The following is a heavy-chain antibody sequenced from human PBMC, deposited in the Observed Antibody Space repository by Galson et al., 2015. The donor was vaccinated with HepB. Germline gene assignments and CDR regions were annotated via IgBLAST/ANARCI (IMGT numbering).Heavy chain of an antibody. J-gene: IGHJ6*02. CDR3: ARERGTWIQPSYYYGMDV. CDR2: TYYRSKWYN. CDR1: GDSVSSNSAA. V-gene: IGHV6-1*01. D-gene: IGHD5-18*01. Sequence: CAISGDSVSSNSAAWNWIRQSPSRGLEWLGRTYYRSKWYNDYAVSVKSRITINPDTSKNQFSLQLNSVTPEDTAVYYCARERGTWIQPSYYYGMDVWGQGTTVTVSS.